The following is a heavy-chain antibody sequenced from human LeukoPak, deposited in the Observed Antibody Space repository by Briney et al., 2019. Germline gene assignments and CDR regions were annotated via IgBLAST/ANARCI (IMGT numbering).Heavy chain of an antibody. D-gene: IGHD3-3*01. V-gene: IGHV4-34*01. Sequence: SETLSLTCAVYGGSFSGYYWSWIRQPPGRGLEWIGEINHSGSTNYNPSLKSRVTISVDTSKNQFSLKLSSVTAADTAVYYCARDSTIYDFWSGYSGAFDIWGQGTMVTVSS. J-gene: IGHJ3*02. CDR3: ARDSTIYDFWSGYSGAFDI. CDR1: GGSFSGYY. CDR2: INHSGST.